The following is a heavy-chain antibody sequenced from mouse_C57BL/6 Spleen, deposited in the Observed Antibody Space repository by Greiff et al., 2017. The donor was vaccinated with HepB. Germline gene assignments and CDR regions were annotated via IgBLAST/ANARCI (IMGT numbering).Heavy chain of an antibody. V-gene: IGHV1-18*01. CDR1: GYTFTDYN. J-gene: IGHJ3*01. CDR2: INPNNGGT. CDR3: ARAHYYGSRGGFAY. D-gene: IGHD1-1*01. Sequence: VQLQQSGPELVKPGASVKIPCKASGYTFTDYNMDWVKQSHGKSLEWIGDINPNNGGTIYNQKFKGKATLTVDKSSSTAYMELRSLTSEDTAVYYCARAHYYGSRGGFAYWGQGTLVTVSA.